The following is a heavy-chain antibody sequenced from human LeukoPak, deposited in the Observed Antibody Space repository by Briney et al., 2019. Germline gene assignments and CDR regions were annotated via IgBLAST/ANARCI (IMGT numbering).Heavy chain of an antibody. CDR3: ARVDYGDYRVDY. J-gene: IGHJ4*02. D-gene: IGHD4-17*01. V-gene: IGHV4-31*03. CDR2: IYYSGST. CDR1: GGSISSGGYY. Sequence: SETLSLTCTVSGGSISSGGYYWSWIRQHPGKGLEWIGYIYYSGSTYYNPSLKSRVTISVDTSKNQFSLKLSSVTAADTAVYYCARVDYGDYRVDYWGQGTLVTVSS.